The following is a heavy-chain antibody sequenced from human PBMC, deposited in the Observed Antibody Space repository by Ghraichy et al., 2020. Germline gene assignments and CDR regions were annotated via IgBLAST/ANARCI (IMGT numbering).Heavy chain of an antibody. CDR3: AGLVVPAAIRINWFDP. D-gene: IGHD2-2*02. Sequence: LSLTCAASGFTVSSNYMSWVRQAPGKGLEWVSVIYSGGSTYYADSVKDRFTISRDNSKNTLYLQMNSLRAEDTAVYYCAGLVVPAAIRINWFDPWGQGTLVTVSS. CDR2: IYSGGST. J-gene: IGHJ5*02. CDR1: GFTVSSNY. V-gene: IGHV3-66*02.